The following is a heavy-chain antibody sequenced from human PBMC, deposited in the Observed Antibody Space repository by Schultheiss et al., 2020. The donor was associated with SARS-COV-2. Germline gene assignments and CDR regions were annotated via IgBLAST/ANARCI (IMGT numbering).Heavy chain of an antibody. Sequence: GESLKISCAASGFTFSDYYMSWIRQAPGKGLEWVSYISSSSSYIYYADSVKGRFTISRDNAKNSLYLQMNSLRAEDTAVYYCARDPDGAGPDYWGQGTLVTVSS. V-gene: IGHV3-11*05. CDR3: ARDPDGAGPDY. CDR1: GFTFSDYY. CDR2: ISSSSSYI. D-gene: IGHD1-26*01. J-gene: IGHJ4*02.